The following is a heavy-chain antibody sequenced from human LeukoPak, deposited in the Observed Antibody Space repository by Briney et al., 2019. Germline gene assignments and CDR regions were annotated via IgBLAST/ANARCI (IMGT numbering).Heavy chain of an antibody. CDR2: ISGDGGST. Sequence: GGSLRLSCAASGFTFDDYAMHWVRQAPGKGLEWVSLISGDGGSTYYADSVKGRFTISRDNSKNSLYLQMNSLRTEDTALYYCAKDMVVVTAGGPYYYYGMDVWGRGTTVTVSS. CDR3: AKDMVVVTAGGPYYYYGMDV. J-gene: IGHJ6*02. D-gene: IGHD2-21*02. CDR1: GFTFDDYA. V-gene: IGHV3-43*02.